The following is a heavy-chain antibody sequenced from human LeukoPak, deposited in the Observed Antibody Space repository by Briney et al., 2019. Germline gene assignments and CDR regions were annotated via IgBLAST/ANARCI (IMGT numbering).Heavy chain of an antibody. V-gene: IGHV3-30*04. CDR1: GFTFSSYA. J-gene: IGHJ4*02. CDR2: ISYDGSNK. Sequence: GRSLRLSCAASGFTFSSYAMHWVRQAPGKGLEWVAVISYDGSNKYYADSVKGRFTISRDNTKNTLYLQMNSLRAEDTAVYYCARGLYYYDSSGYYQDYWGQGTLVTVSS. CDR3: ARGLYYYDSSGYYQDY. D-gene: IGHD3-22*01.